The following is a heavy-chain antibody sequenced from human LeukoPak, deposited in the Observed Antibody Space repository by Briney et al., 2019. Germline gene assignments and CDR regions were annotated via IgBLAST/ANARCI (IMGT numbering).Heavy chain of an antibody. J-gene: IGHJ5*02. CDR1: GGSISSGGYS. D-gene: IGHD1-14*01. CDR2: IYHSGST. CDR3: ARARSTGTLWFDP. Sequence: SQTLSFTCAVSGGSISSGGYSWSWIRQPPGKGLEWIGYIYHSGSTYYNPSLKSRVTISVDRSKNQFSLKLSSVTAADTAVYYCARARSTGTLWFDPWGQGTLVTVSS. V-gene: IGHV4-30-2*01.